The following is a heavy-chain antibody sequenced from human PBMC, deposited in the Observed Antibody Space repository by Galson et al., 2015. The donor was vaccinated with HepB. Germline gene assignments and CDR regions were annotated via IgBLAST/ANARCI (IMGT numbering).Heavy chain of an antibody. CDR3: ARDRAYIVLVMPDGPGQMDV. Sequence: SLRLSCAASGFTFADYGMSWFRQAPGKGLEWVGFIRSKAYGGTTEYAASVNGRFTISRDDSKSIAYLQMNSLKTEDTAVYYCARDRAYIVLVMPDGPGQMDVWGKGTTVTVSS. CDR1: GFTFADYG. J-gene: IGHJ6*04. D-gene: IGHD2-8*02. V-gene: IGHV3-49*03. CDR2: IRSKAYGGTT.